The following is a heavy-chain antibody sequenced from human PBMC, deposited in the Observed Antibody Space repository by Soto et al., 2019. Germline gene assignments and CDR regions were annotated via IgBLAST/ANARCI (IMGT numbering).Heavy chain of an antibody. CDR3: ARHMQPWGSITMVRQDSPVYYIDV. D-gene: IGHD3-10*01. J-gene: IGHJ6*03. CDR1: GCSISRYY. Sequence: PSGTLSLPCTVSGCSISRYYRSWVRPPPGKGLEWIGYFYYSGSTNYNPSLKSRVTISVDTSKNQFSLKLSSVTAAGTAVYYCARHMQPWGSITMVRQDSPVYYIDVWGKGTTVTVSS. V-gene: IGHV4-59*08. CDR2: FYYSGST.